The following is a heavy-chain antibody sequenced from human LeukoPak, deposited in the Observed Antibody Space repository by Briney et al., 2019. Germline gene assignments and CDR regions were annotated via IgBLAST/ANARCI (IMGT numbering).Heavy chain of an antibody. CDR2: VSSSGSTI. CDR1: GFTFSSYA. J-gene: IGHJ3*02. V-gene: IGHV3-48*03. D-gene: IGHD6-13*01. CDR3: ARGPFVLIAAAANDAFDI. Sequence: GGSLRLSCAASGFTFSSYAMNWVRQAPGKGLEWVSYVSSSGSTIYYTDSVKDRFTVSRDNANSSLYLDMNSLRAEDTAVYYCARGPFVLIAAAANDAFDIWGQGTMVTVSS.